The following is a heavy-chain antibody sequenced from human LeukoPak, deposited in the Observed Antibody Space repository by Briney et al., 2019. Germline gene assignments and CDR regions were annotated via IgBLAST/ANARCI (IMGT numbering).Heavy chain of an antibody. J-gene: IGHJ4*02. Sequence: SETLSLTCAVYGGSFSGYYWSWIRQPPGKGLEWIGEINHSGSTNYNPSLKSRVTMSVDTSKNQFSLKLSSVTAADTAVYYCARDRLYDCTNGVCYGGNYFDYWGQGTLVTVSS. V-gene: IGHV4-34*01. CDR2: INHSGST. CDR1: GGSFSGYY. CDR3: ARDRLYDCTNGVCYGGNYFDY. D-gene: IGHD2-8*01.